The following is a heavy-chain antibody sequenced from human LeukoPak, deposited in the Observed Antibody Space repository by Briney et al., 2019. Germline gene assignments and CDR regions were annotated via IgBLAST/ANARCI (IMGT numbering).Heavy chain of an antibody. J-gene: IGHJ1*01. CDR2: IYYSGST. CDR3: ARVEMATISEYFQH. CDR1: GGSISSYY. Sequence: SETLSLTCTVSGGSISSYYWSWIRRPPGKGLEWIGYIYYSGSTNYNPSLKSRVTISVDTSKNQFSLKLSSVTAADTAVYYCARVEMATISEYFQHWGQGTLVTVSS. V-gene: IGHV4-59*01. D-gene: IGHD5-24*01.